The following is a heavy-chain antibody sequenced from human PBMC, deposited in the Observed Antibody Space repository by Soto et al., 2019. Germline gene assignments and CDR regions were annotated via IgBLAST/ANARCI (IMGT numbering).Heavy chain of an antibody. D-gene: IGHD3-9*01. CDR2: ITGSGETT. Sequence: GGSLRLSCAASGFPFSNYGMSWVRQAPGKGLEWVSAITGSGETTYYADSVTGRFTISRDNSKNTLYLQMHSLRAEDTAVYYCASPPGFGILSGYQRLYFDPWGQGTLVTVSS. CDR3: ASPPGFGILSGYQRLYFDP. CDR1: GFPFSNYG. V-gene: IGHV3-23*01. J-gene: IGHJ5*02.